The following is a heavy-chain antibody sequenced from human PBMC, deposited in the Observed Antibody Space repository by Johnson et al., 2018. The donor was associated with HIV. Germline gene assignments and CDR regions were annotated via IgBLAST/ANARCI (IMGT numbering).Heavy chain of an antibody. J-gene: IGHJ3*02. Sequence: VQLVESGGGLIQPGGSLRLSCAASGFTVSTNYMSWVRQAPGKGLDLVSGISWNSGSIGYADSVKGRFTISRDNAKNSLYLQMNSLRAEDTALYYCAKDTEPDLADAFDIWGQGTMVTVSS. CDR3: AKDTEPDLADAFDI. CDR2: ISWNSGSI. CDR1: GFTVSTNY. D-gene: IGHD1-14*01. V-gene: IGHV3-9*01.